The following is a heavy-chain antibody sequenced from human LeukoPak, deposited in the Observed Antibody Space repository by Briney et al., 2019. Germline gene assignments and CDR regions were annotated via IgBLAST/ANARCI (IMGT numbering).Heavy chain of an antibody. V-gene: IGHV3-48*03. CDR1: GFTFSTYE. J-gene: IGHJ4*02. Sequence: GGPLRLSCAASGFTFSTYEMNWVRQAPGKGLEWISYISSNGKTIYYSDSVKGRFTISRDNAKNSLYLQMNSLRAEDTAVYYCAALCSFDYWGQGTLVSVSS. CDR3: AALCSFDY. D-gene: IGHD3-10*02. CDR2: ISSNGKTI.